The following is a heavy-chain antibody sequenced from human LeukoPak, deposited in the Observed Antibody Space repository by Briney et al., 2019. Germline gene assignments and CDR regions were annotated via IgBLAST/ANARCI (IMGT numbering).Heavy chain of an antibody. J-gene: IGHJ3*02. Sequence: SETLSLTCAVYGGSFSGYYWSWIRQPPGKGLEWIGEINHSGSTNYNPSLKSRVTISVDTSKNQFSLKLSSVTAADTAVYYCARGLWGAGVNAFDIWGQGTMVTVSS. CDR2: INHSGST. D-gene: IGHD3-3*01. V-gene: IGHV4-34*01. CDR1: GGSFSGYY. CDR3: ARGLWGAGVNAFDI.